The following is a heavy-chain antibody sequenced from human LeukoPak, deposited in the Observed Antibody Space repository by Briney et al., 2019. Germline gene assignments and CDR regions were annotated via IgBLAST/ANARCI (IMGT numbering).Heavy chain of an antibody. J-gene: IGHJ4*02. CDR3: ARGYDSSGYYDY. CDR1: GYTLTELS. V-gene: IGHV1-24*01. Sequence: ASVKVSCKVSGYTLTELSMHWVRQAPGKGLEWMGGFDPEDGETIYAQKFQGRVTMTEDTSTDTAYMELSSLRSEDTAVYYCARGYDSSGYYDYWGQGTLVTVSS. D-gene: IGHD3-22*01. CDR2: FDPEDGET.